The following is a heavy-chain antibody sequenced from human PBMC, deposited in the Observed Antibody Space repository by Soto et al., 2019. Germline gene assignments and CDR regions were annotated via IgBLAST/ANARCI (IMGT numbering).Heavy chain of an antibody. CDR1: GGSMRNYY. D-gene: IGHD3-10*01. CDR2: IYYSGSA. V-gene: IGHV4-59*13. Sequence: QVQLQESGPGLVKPSETLSLTCTVSGGSMRNYYWSWIRQPPGKGLEWIGYIYYSGSANHNYSLTSRGTISVDTSKNQFSLRLSSVTAADTAVYFCARALWFGGNKNWFDPWGQGTLVTVSS. CDR3: ARALWFGGNKNWFDP. J-gene: IGHJ5*02.